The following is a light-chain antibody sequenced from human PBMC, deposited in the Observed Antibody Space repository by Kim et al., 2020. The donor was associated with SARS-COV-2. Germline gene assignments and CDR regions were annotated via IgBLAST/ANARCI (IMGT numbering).Light chain of an antibody. CDR2: VAS. CDR3: QHYGSSPRT. CDR1: QNIPNSY. Sequence: CPGETATLSCRASQNIPNSYCAWDQQKPGPAPRLLIYVASSRATGIPDRFSGSGSGADVSLTISRVATEDCAGYYCQHYGSSPRTFGGGAKVDSK. J-gene: IGKJ4*01. V-gene: IGKV3-20*01.